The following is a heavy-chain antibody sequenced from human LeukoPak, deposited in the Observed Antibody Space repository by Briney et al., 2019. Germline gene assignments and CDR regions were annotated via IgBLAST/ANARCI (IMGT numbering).Heavy chain of an antibody. CDR2: INPSRDST. CDR1: GYTFTNFY. Sequence: ASVTVSCKASGYTFTNFYMHWVRPAPGQGLEWMGIINPSRDSTTYAQKFQGRVTMTRDTSTSTVYMELSSLRSEDTAVYYCARDLSYGDGPLDYWGQGALVTVSS. J-gene: IGHJ4*02. D-gene: IGHD5-18*01. CDR3: ARDLSYGDGPLDY. V-gene: IGHV1-46*01.